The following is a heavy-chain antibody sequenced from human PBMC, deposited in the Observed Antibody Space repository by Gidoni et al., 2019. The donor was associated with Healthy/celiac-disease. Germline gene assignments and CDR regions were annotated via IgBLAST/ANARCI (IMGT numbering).Heavy chain of an antibody. CDR1: GFTFTSSA. CDR3: AAGDYYGSGTNFDY. J-gene: IGHJ4*02. V-gene: IGHV1-58*02. D-gene: IGHD3-10*01. Sequence: QMQLVQSGPEVNKPGTSVNVSCKASGFTFTSSAMQWVRQARGQRLEWIGWIVVGSGNTNYAQKFQERVTITRDMSTSTAYMELSSLRSEDTAVYYCAAGDYYGSGTNFDYWGQGTLVTVSS. CDR2: IVVGSGNT.